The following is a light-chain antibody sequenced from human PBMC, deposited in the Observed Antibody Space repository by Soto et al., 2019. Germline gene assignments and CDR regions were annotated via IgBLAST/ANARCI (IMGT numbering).Light chain of an antibody. J-gene: IGLJ1*01. CDR2: EVS. CDR3: TSYTTSDTFV. V-gene: IGLV2-14*01. Sequence: QSALTQPASVSGSPGQSGAISCTGTSSDVGGYNYVSWYQQQPDKVPKLMIYEVSNRPSGVSNRFSRSKSGNTDFLTVSRLQVEDDADYYCTSYTTSDTFVFGTGTKVTVL. CDR1: SSDVGGYNY.